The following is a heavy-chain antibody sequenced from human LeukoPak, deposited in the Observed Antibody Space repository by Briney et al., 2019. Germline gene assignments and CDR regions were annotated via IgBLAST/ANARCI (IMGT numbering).Heavy chain of an antibody. CDR1: GFIFSSYA. J-gene: IGHJ4*02. Sequence: GGSLRLSCAASGFIFSSYAMSWVRQAPGKGLEWVSAISGSGGSTYYADSVKGRFTISRDNSKNTLYLQMNSLRAEDTAVYYCAKVRYFDWLLSARFSPSWGQGTLVTVSS. CDR3: AKVRYFDWLLSARFSPS. CDR2: ISGSGGST. D-gene: IGHD3-9*01. V-gene: IGHV3-23*01.